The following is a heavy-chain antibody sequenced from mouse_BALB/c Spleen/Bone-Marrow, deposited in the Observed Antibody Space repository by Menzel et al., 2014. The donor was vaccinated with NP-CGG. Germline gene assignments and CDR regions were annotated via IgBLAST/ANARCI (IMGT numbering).Heavy chain of an antibody. D-gene: IGHD2-4*01. V-gene: IGHV3-2*02. J-gene: IGHJ3*01. CDR3: ARSSSYDYDVGFAY. CDR2: ISYSGST. CDR1: GYSITRDYA. Sequence: EVKLQESGPGLVKPSQSLSLTCIVTGYSITRDYACNWIRQFPGNKLEWIGYISYSGSTTYNPSLESRISITRDTSKNQFFLQLNSVTTEDTATYYCARSSSYDYDVGFAYWGQGTLVTVSA.